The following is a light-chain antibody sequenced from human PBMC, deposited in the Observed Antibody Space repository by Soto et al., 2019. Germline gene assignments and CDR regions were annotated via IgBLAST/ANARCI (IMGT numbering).Light chain of an antibody. J-gene: IGKJ3*01. V-gene: IGKV1-27*01. CDR2: AAS. CDR3: QNYSSVPV. Sequence: DIQMTQSPTSLSASVGDRVTITCRASQGIRTFVAWYQQKPGKAPKLLIYAASTLQSGVPSRFRGSGSGTDFTLTINSLQPEDVATYSCQNYSSVPVFGPGTKVEIK. CDR1: QGIRTF.